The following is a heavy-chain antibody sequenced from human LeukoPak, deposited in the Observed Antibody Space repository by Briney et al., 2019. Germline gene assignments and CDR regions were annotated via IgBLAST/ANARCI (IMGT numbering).Heavy chain of an antibody. Sequence: ASVKVSCKASGYTFTSYGISWVRQAPGQGIEWMGWISAYNGNTNYAQKLQGRVTMTTDTSTSTAYMELRSLRSDDTAVYYCARHYYYGSGSCYNLWYYYYGMDVWGQGTTVTVSS. CDR1: GYTFTSYG. V-gene: IGHV1-18*01. CDR2: ISAYNGNT. D-gene: IGHD3-10*01. J-gene: IGHJ6*02. CDR3: ARHYYYGSGSCYNLWYYYYGMDV.